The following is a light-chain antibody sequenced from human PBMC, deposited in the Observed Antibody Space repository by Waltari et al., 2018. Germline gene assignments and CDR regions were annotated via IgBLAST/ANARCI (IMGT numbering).Light chain of an antibody. CDR2: EVD. CDR3: SSYAGSNKLI. CDR1: SSDIGASKY. Sequence: QSALTQPPSASGSPGQTVIISCTGTSSDIGASKYVPWYQQLPGRAPALIIYEVDRRPPGVPDRFSGSKSGNTASLTVSGLQTEDEGDYYCSSYAGSNKLIFGGVTKLTVL. J-gene: IGLJ2*01. V-gene: IGLV2-8*01.